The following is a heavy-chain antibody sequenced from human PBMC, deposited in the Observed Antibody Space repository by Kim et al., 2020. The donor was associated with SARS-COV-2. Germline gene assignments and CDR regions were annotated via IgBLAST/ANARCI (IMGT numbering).Heavy chain of an antibody. D-gene: IGHD6-19*01. V-gene: IGHV4-39*01. CDR3: ARHSHDRYSSGWYYFDY. CDR1: GGSISSSSYY. J-gene: IGHJ4*02. Sequence: SETLSLTCTVSGGSISSSSYYWGWIRQPPGKGLEWIGSIYYSGSTYYNPSLKSRVTISVDTSKNQFSLKLSSVTAADTAVYYCARHSHDRYSSGWYYFDYWGQGTLVTVSS. CDR2: IYYSGST.